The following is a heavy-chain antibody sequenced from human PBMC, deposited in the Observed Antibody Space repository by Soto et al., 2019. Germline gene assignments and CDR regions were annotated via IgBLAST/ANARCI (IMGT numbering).Heavy chain of an antibody. D-gene: IGHD3-22*01. CDR1: GFTFSSYA. Sequence: PGGSLRLSCAASGFTFSSYAMSWVRQAPGKGLEWVSAISGSGGSTYYADSVKGRFTISRDNSKNTLYLQMNSLRAEDTAVYYCAKDPARTTTYYYDSSGLRSDYYYYYGMDVWGQGTTVTVSS. V-gene: IGHV3-23*01. CDR3: AKDPARTTTYYYDSSGLRSDYYYYYGMDV. CDR2: ISGSGGST. J-gene: IGHJ6*02.